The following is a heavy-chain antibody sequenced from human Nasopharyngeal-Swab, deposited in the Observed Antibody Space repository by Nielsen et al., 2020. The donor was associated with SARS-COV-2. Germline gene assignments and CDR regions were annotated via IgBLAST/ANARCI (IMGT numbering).Heavy chain of an antibody. Sequence: GGSLRLSCSASGFNFTSYAIHCVRQPPGKGLEWVAVASYDGTNTFYADSVKGRFAISRDNSKSTVSLQMNGLRSEDTAVYYCAKDRGGRSLDSWGQGTLVTVSS. CDR2: ASYDGTNT. J-gene: IGHJ4*02. CDR3: AKDRGGRSLDS. CDR1: GFNFTSYA. V-gene: IGHV3-30-3*02. D-gene: IGHD3-16*01.